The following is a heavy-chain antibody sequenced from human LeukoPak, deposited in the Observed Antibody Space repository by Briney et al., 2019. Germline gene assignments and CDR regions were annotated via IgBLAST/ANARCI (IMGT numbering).Heavy chain of an antibody. CDR3: ARASIVVVVAANNWFDP. D-gene: IGHD2-15*01. CDR2: ISSSSSYI. CDR1: GFTFSSYS. V-gene: IGHV3-21*01. Sequence: GGSLRLSCAASGFTFSSYSMNWVRQAPGKGLEWVSSISSSSSYIYYADSVKGRFTISRDNAKNSLYLQMNSLRAEDTAVYYCARASIVVVVAANNWFDPWGQGTLVTVSS. J-gene: IGHJ5*02.